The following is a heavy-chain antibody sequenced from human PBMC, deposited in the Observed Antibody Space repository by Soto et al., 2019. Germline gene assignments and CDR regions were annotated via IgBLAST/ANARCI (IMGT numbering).Heavy chain of an antibody. D-gene: IGHD3-3*02. Sequence: ASLKVSCKASGYTFSNCGISWVRQAPGQGLEWMGWITAFNSNTRYAQTFQGRVTMTTDTSTKTAYMELRSLTADDTAVYYCARDRTLVRSVRALDFWGQGTQVTVSS. CDR2: ITAFNSNT. J-gene: IGHJ4*02. CDR1: GYTFSNCG. CDR3: ARDRTLVRSVRALDF. V-gene: IGHV1-18*01.